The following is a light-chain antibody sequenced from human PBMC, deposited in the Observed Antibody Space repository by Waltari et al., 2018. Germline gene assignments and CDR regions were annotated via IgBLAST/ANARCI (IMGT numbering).Light chain of an antibody. CDR3: CSYAGYYTV. V-gene: IGLV2-11*01. CDR2: DVN. J-gene: IGLJ3*02. Sequence: QSALTQPRSVSGSPGPSVTISCTGTSSDVGGYNFVSWYQQYPGKAPKLVIYDVNKRPAAVPDRCSGSKACNTASLIISGLQAEDEADYYCCSYAGYYTVFGGGTKVAVL. CDR1: SSDVGGYNF.